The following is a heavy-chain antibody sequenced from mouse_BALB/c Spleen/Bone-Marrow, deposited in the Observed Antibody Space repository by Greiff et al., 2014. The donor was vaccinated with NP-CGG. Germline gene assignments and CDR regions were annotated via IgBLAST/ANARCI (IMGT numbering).Heavy chain of an antibody. CDR2: ISSGGGST. D-gene: IGHD1-2*01. CDR3: ARQGYGYVDFDV. J-gene: IGHJ1*01. Sequence: EVQGVESGGGLVKPGGSLKLSCAASGFAFSSYDMPWVRQTPEKRLEWVAYISSGGGSTYYPDTVKGRFTISRDNAKNTLYLQMSSLKSEDTAMYYCARQGYGYVDFDVWGAGTTVTVSS. V-gene: IGHV5-12-1*01. CDR1: GFAFSSYD.